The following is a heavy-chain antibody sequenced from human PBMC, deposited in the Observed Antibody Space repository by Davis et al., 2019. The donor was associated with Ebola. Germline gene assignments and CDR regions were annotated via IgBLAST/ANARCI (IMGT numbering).Heavy chain of an antibody. V-gene: IGHV3-74*01. Sequence: HTGGSLRLSCAASGFSFSSYWMHWVRQVPGKGLVWVSRIQTDGSLIGYGDSVQGRFLISRDNAKNTLYLQMNDLRAEDTAVYYCAREGRVFALDYWGQGALVTVSS. CDR3: AREGRVFALDY. J-gene: IGHJ4*02. D-gene: IGHD3-16*01. CDR1: GFSFSSYW. CDR2: IQTDGSLI.